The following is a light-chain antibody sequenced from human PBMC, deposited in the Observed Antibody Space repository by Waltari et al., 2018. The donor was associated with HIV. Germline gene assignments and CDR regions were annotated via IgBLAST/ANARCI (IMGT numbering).Light chain of an antibody. CDR3: QVWDDSSNHWV. V-gene: IGLV3-21*02. J-gene: IGLJ3*02. CDR1: NIEIQT. Sequence: SYVLTQPPSVSVAPGQTARVPCRGSNIEIQTVHWYQQRPGQAPVLVVYDDSDRPSGIPERFSGSSSRNTATLTISRVEAGDEADYYCQVWDDSSNHWVFGGGTKLTVL. CDR2: DDS.